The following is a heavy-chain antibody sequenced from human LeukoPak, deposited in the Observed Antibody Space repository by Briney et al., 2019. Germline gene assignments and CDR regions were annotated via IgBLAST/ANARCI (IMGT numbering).Heavy chain of an antibody. J-gene: IGHJ4*02. V-gene: IGHV1-69*05. CDR3: AREVVVIATPGGYFDY. D-gene: IGHD2-21*01. Sequence: SVKVSCKASGGTFSSYAISWVRQAPGQGLEWMGGIIPIFGTANYAQKFQGRVTITTDESTSTAYMELSSLRSEDTAVYYCAREVVVIATPGGYFDYWGQGTLVTVSS. CDR1: GGTFSSYA. CDR2: IIPIFGTA.